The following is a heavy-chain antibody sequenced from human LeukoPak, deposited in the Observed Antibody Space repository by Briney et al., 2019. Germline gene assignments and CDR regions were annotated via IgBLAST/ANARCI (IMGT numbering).Heavy chain of an antibody. D-gene: IGHD2-15*01. CDR3: ARDTRTAQGFDY. Sequence: SETLSLTCTVSDYSISSGYYWGWIRQPPGKGLKWTGSIFQSGHTYYSPSLKSRVTISVDTSNNRFSLSLSAVTAADTAIYYCARDTRTAQGFDYWGQGILVTVSS. CDR1: DYSISSGYY. V-gene: IGHV4-38-2*02. J-gene: IGHJ4*02. CDR2: IFQSGHT.